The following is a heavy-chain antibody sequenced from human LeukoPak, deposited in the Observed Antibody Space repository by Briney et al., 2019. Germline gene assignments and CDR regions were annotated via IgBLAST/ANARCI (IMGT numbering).Heavy chain of an antibody. CDR3: ARALSWTTESYYYMDV. V-gene: IGHV1-8*01. Sequence: GASVKVSCKASGSTFTSYDINWVRQATGQGLEWMGWMNPNSGNTGYAQKFQGRVTMTKNTSTTTAYMELSSLRSEDTAVYYCARALSWTTESYYYMDVWGKGTTVTVSS. D-gene: IGHD3/OR15-3a*01. CDR2: MNPNSGNT. CDR1: GSTFTSYD. J-gene: IGHJ6*03.